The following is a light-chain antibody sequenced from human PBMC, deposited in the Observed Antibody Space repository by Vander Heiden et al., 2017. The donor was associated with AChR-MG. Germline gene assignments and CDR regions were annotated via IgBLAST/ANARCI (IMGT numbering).Light chain of an antibody. J-gene: IGKJ1*01. Sequence: DVVMTQSPLSLPVTLGQPASISCRSSQSLVHSDGDTHLSWFQQRPGQSPRRLIYKGSRRDSGVPDRFSGSGSGTDFTLRISMVDAGDDRVYYCRQGKHWPWTFGQGTRVEIK. CDR2: KGS. CDR1: QSLVHSDGDTH. CDR3: RQGKHWPWT. V-gene: IGKV2-30*02.